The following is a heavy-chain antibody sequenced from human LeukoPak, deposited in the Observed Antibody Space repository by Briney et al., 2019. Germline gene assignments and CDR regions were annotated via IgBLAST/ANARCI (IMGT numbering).Heavy chain of an antibody. CDR2: IYHSGST. J-gene: IGHJ2*01. Sequence: PSETLSLTCTVSGGSISSGGYYWSWIRQPPGKGLEWIGYIYHSGSTYYNPSLKSRVTISVDRSKNQFSLKLSSVTAADTAVYYCARDRNSSSWYEKWYFDLWGRGTLVTVSS. V-gene: IGHV4-30-2*01. CDR1: GGSISSGGYY. D-gene: IGHD6-13*01. CDR3: ARDRNSSSWYEKWYFDL.